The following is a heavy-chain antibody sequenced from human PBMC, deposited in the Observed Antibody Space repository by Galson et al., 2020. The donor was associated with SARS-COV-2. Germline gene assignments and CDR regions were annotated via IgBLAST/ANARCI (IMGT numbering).Heavy chain of an antibody. D-gene: IGHD2-15*01. CDR2: INWDSGAT. CDR1: GFTFEDYS. Sequence: GGSLRLSCAASGFTFEDYSMYWVRQASGKGLEWVSGINWDSGATVYADSVKGRFTISRDNAKNSLYLQMNSLRAEDTALYYCAKRAGRSQGSAPTYYFDDWGQGTLVTVSS. J-gene: IGHJ4*02. CDR3: AKRAGRSQGSAPTYYFDD. V-gene: IGHV3-9*01.